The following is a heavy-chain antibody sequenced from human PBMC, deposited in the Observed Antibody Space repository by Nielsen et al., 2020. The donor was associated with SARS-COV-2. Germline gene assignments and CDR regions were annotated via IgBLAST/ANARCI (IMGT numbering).Heavy chain of an antibody. V-gene: IGHV5-51*01. CDR2: IYPGDSNT. D-gene: IGHD6-19*01. CDR1: GYTFTTYW. Sequence: GESLKISCKTSGYTFTTYWIGWVRQMPGKGLEWMGIIYPGDSNTNYSPSFQDHVIISVDRSISTAYLQWSSLKASDNAMYYCATVDSWGQGTLVTVSS. CDR3: ATVDS. J-gene: IGHJ4*02.